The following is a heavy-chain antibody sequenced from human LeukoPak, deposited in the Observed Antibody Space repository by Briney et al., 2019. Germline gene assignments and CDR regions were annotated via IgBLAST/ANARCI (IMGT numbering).Heavy chain of an antibody. V-gene: IGHV4-59*01. D-gene: IGHD5-24*01. J-gene: IGHJ6*03. Sequence: SETMSLTCTVSGGSISSYYWSWIRQPPGKGLEWIGYIYYSGSTNYNPSLKSRVTISVDTSKNQFSLKLSSVTAADTAVYYCARREAPGPYMDVWGKGTTVTVSS. CDR2: IYYSGST. CDR3: ARREAPGPYMDV. CDR1: GGSISSYY.